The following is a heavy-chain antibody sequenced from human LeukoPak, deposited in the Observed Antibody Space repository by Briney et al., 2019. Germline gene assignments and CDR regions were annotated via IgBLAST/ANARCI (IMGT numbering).Heavy chain of an antibody. V-gene: IGHV3-48*04. CDR2: ISSSSSTI. Sequence: GGSLRLSCAASGFTFSSYSMNWVRQAPGKGLEWVSYISSSSSTIYYADSVKGRFTISRDNAKNSLYLQMNSLRAEDTAVYYCARSPYDDAFDIWGQGTMVTVSS. CDR1: GFTFSSYS. J-gene: IGHJ3*02. CDR3: ARSPYDDAFDI. D-gene: IGHD3-16*01.